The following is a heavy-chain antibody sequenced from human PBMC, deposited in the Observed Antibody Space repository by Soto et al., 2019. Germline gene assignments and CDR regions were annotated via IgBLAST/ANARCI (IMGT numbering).Heavy chain of an antibody. V-gene: IGHV4-39*01. J-gene: IGHJ6*02. CDR2: IYYSGST. CDR1: GGSISSSSYY. CDR3: ISPRAAPSTTYYYYGMDV. D-gene: IGHD6-6*01. Sequence: SETLCLTWTVSGGSISSSSYYWGWIRQPPGKGLEWIGSIYYSGSTYYNPSLKSRVTISVDTSKNQFSLKLSSVTAADTAVYYCISPRAAPSTTYYYYGMDVWGQGTTVTVSS.